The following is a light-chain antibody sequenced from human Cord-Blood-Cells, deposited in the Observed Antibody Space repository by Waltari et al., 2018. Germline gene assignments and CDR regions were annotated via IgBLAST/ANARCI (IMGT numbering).Light chain of an antibody. CDR1: QSVSSY. CDR2: DAS. CDR3: QQRSNWPPLT. V-gene: IGKV3-11*01. J-gene: IGKJ4*01. Sequence: EIVLTQSPDTLSLSPGERVTLSGRASQSVSSYLAWYQQKPGQAPRLLIYDASNRATGIPARFSGSGSGTDFTLTISSLEPEDFAVYYCQQRSNWPPLTFGGGTKVEIK.